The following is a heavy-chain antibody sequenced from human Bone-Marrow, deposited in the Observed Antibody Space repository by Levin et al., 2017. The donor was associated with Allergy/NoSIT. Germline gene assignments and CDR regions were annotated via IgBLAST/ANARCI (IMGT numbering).Heavy chain of an antibody. J-gene: IGHJ3*02. D-gene: IGHD5-12*01. CDR1: GFTVSSNY. V-gene: IGHV3-66*02. CDR2: IYSGGST. CDR3: ARDCYDFAFDI. Sequence: GESLKISCAASGFTVSSNYMSWVRQAPGKGLEWVSVIYSGGSTYYADSVKGRFTISRDNSKNTLYLQMNSLRAEDTAVYYCARDCYDFAFDIWGQGTMVTVSS.